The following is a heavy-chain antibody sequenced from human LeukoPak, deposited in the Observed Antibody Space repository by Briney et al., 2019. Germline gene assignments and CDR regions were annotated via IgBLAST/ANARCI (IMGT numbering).Heavy chain of an antibody. CDR3: AREICVGATRYFDY. Sequence: SETLSLTCTVSGGSISSYYWSWIRQPPGKGLEWIGYIYYSGSTNYNPSLKSRVTISVDTSKNQFSLKLSSVTAADTAVYYCAREICVGATRYFDYWGQGTLVTVSS. D-gene: IGHD1-26*01. CDR1: GGSISSYY. CDR2: IYYSGST. V-gene: IGHV4-59*01. J-gene: IGHJ4*02.